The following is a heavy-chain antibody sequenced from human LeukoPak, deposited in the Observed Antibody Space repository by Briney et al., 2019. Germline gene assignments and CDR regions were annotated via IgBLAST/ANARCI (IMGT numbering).Heavy chain of an antibody. J-gene: IGHJ4*02. V-gene: IGHV3-23*01. CDR1: GFTFSSYA. CDR3: AKSSGLFDY. Sequence: GGGLRLSCAASGFTFSSYAMSWVRQAPGKGLEWVSAISERGGSTYYADSVKGRFTISRDNSKNTLYLQMNSLRAEDAAVYYCAKSSGLFDYWGQGTLVSVSS. CDR2: ISERGGST. D-gene: IGHD3/OR15-3a*01.